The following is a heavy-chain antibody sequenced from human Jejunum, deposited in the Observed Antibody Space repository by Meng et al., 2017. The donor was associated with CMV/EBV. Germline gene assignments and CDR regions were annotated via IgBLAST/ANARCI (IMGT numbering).Heavy chain of an antibody. CDR3: ARGQRSYSGSYPEWFDP. CDR1: GGSISSGDYY. CDR2: IYYSGST. Sequence: QVQLQESGPGRVKPSQTLPLTCTVSGGSISSGDYYWSWIRQPPGKGLEWIGCIYYSGSTYYNPSLKGRVTISVDTSKNQFSLNLSSVTAADTAVYYCARGQRSYSGSYPEWFDPWGQGTLVTVSS. D-gene: IGHD1-26*01. J-gene: IGHJ5*02. V-gene: IGHV4-30-4*01.